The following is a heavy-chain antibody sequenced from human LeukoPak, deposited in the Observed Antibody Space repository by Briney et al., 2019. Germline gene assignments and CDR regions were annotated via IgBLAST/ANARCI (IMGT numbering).Heavy chain of an antibody. CDR2: INPNSGDT. D-gene: IGHD3-22*01. CDR3: ARVESSGYYFDL. V-gene: IGHV1-2*02. J-gene: IGHJ4*02. Sequence: ASVKVSCKASGYTFTGYYMHWVRQAPGQGLEWMGWINPNSGDTNYAQKFQGRVTMTWDTSISTAYMELSRLRSDDTAVYYCARVESSGYYFDLWGQGNLVNVSS. CDR1: GYTFTGYY.